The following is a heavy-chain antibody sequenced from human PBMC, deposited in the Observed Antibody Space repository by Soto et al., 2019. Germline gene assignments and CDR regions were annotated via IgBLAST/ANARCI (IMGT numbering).Heavy chain of an antibody. CDR1: GYTFTSYA. J-gene: IGHJ4*02. CDR3: ARSIVVVTALDY. V-gene: IGHV1-3*01. D-gene: IGHD2-21*02. Sequence: ASVKVSCKASGYTFTSYAMHWVRQAPGQRLEWMGWINAGNGNTKYSQKFQSRVTITRDTSASTAYMELSSLRSEDTAVYYCARSIVVVTALDYWGQGTLVTVSS. CDR2: INAGNGNT.